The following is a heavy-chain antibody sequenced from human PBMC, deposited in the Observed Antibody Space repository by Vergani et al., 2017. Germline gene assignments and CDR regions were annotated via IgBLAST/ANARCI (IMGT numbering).Heavy chain of an antibody. J-gene: IGHJ6*02. CDR3: ARDRRFQPSGIDV. CDR1: GFTFSSYA. V-gene: IGHV3-23*01. CDR2: ISGSGGST. D-gene: IGHD1-14*01. Sequence: EVQLLESGGGLVQPGGSLRLSCAASGFTFSSYAMSWVRQAPGKGLEWVSAISGSGGSTYYADSVKGRFTISRDNAKNSLYLQMNSLRAEDTAVYYCARDRRFQPSGIDVWGQGTTVTVSS.